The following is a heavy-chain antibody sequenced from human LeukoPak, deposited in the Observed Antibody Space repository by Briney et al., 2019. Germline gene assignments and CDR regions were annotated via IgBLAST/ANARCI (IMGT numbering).Heavy chain of an antibody. Sequence: GGSLRLSCAASGFTFSTYSMNWVRQAPGKGLEWFSSISGSSSYIYYADSVKGRFSISRDNSKNTLYLQMNSLRAEDTAVYYCARDRIRNFDYMYYFDSWGQGTLVTVSS. V-gene: IGHV3-21*01. J-gene: IGHJ4*02. D-gene: IGHD3-9*01. CDR3: ARDRIRNFDYMYYFDS. CDR1: GFTFSTYS. CDR2: ISGSSSYI.